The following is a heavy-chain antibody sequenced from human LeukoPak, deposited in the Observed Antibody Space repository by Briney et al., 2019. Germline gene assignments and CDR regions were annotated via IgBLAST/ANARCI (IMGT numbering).Heavy chain of an antibody. V-gene: IGHV3-53*01. Sequence: GGSLRLSCAASGFTVSSNYMSSVRQAPGKGLEWVSVIYSGGSTYYADSVKGRFTISRDNSKNTLYLQMNSLRAEDTAVYYCARDLGSSGSDAFDIWGQGTMVTVSS. CDR1: GFTVSSNY. CDR3: ARDLGSSGSDAFDI. J-gene: IGHJ3*02. D-gene: IGHD3-22*01. CDR2: IYSGGST.